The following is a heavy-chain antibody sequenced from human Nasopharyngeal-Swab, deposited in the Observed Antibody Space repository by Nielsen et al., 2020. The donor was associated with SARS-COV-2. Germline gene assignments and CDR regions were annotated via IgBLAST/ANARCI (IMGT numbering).Heavy chain of an antibody. V-gene: IGHV3-23*01. CDR2: ISGSGDTT. Sequence: GGSLDLSFEASGFTFSSYAMSWVRQAPGKGLEWVSIISGSGDTTYYADSVKDRFTISRDNSKNTLCLQTNSLRVEDTAVYYCAKAPYLRGLDVWGQGTTVTVSS. D-gene: IGHD2-21*01. CDR3: AKAPYLRGLDV. CDR1: GFTFSSYA. J-gene: IGHJ6*02.